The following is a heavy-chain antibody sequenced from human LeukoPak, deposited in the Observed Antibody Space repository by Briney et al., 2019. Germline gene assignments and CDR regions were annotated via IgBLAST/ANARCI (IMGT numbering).Heavy chain of an antibody. D-gene: IGHD1-26*01. V-gene: IGHV3-23*01. CDR1: GFTFSSYA. CDR3: ARVGASYGALDY. CDR2: ISGSGGNT. J-gene: IGHJ4*02. Sequence: GGSLRLSCAASGFTFSSYAMSWVRQAPGKGLEWVSGISGSGGNTYYADSVKGRFTISRDNARNSLYLQMRSLRSEDTAIYYCARVGASYGALDYWGQGALATVSS.